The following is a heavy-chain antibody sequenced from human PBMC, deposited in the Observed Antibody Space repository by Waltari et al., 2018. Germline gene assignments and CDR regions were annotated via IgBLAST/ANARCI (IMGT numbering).Heavy chain of an antibody. CDR2: IHIPSTT. CDR3: ARLAVAGPDVFSYFYGMDV. J-gene: IGHJ6*02. V-gene: IGHV3-53*02. D-gene: IGHD6-19*01. Sequence: EVQLVETGGGLIQPGGSLRLACAASGFTVSNHSMAWVRQAPGKGLEWVSVIHIPSTTYYADSVKGRFTMSRDNSKNTLSLQMNSLRDEDTAVYYCARLAVAGPDVFSYFYGMDVWGQGTTVTVSS. CDR1: GFTVSNHS.